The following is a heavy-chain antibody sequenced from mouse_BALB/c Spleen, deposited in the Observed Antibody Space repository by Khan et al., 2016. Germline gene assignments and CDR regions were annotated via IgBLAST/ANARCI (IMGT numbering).Heavy chain of an antibody. V-gene: IGHV6-6*02. CDR3: PKLDYYYAMDY. D-gene: IGHD2-13*01. Sequence: EVKLEESGGGLVQPGGSMKLSCVASGFTFSNYWMNWVRQSPEKGLEWVAEIRLKSNNYATHYAESVKGRFTISRDDSKSSVYLQMNNLRAEDTGIYCCPKLDYYYAMDYWGQGTSVTVSS. CDR1: GFTFSNYW. CDR2: IRLKSNNYAT. J-gene: IGHJ4*01.